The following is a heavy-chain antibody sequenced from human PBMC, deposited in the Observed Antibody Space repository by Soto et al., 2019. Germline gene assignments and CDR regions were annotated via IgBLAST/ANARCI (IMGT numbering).Heavy chain of an antibody. J-gene: IGHJ3*02. V-gene: IGHV3-9*01. CDR3: AKDIREPTDSDAFDI. Sequence: EVQLVESGGGLVQPGRSLRLSCAASGFTFDDYAMHWVRQAPGKGLEWVSGISWNSGSIGYADSVKGRFTISRDNAKNSLYLQMNSLRAEDTALYYCAKDIREPTDSDAFDIWGQGTMVTVSS. D-gene: IGHD3-10*01. CDR1: GFTFDDYA. CDR2: ISWNSGSI.